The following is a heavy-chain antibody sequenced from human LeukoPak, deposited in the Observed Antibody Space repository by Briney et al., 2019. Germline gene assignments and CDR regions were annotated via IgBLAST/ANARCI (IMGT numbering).Heavy chain of an antibody. CDR3: ARDPYSGYDYIDY. CDR2: ISSSGSTI. V-gene: IGHV3-11*01. Sequence: GGSLRLSCAASGFTFSDYYMSWIRQAPGKGLEWVSYISSSGSTIYYADSVKGRFTISRDNAKNSLYLQMNSLRAEDTAVYYCARDPYSGYDYIDYWGQGTLVTVSS. J-gene: IGHJ4*02. CDR1: GFTFSDYY. D-gene: IGHD5-12*01.